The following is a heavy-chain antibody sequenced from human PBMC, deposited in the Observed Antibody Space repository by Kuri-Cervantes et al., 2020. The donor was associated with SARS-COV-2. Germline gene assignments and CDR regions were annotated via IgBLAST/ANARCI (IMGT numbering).Heavy chain of an antibody. Sequence: GESLKISCAASRFTFNNYDLIWVRQTPGKGLEWVSSISTSGGDTNYADSLKGRFTISRDNSQNTLYLQMNSLRVEDTAVYYCASVSTMGVSLDWGQGTLVTDSS. D-gene: IGHD5-24*01. CDR2: ISTSGGDT. CDR1: RFTFNNYD. J-gene: IGHJ4*02. V-gene: IGHV3-23*01. CDR3: ASVSTMGVSLD.